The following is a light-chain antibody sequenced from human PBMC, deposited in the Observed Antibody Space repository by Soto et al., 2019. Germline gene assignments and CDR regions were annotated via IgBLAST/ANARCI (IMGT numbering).Light chain of an antibody. V-gene: IGLV1-40*01. Sequence: QSVLTQPPSVSGAPGQTVTISCTGSSSNSGAGYDVHWYQQVPGTAPKLLISGNSNRPSGDPDRFSGSKSGTSVSLAITGLQAEDEADYYCQSYDSRLSGSVFGGGTKLTVL. CDR2: GNS. CDR3: QSYDSRLSGSV. CDR1: SSNSGAGYD. J-gene: IGLJ3*02.